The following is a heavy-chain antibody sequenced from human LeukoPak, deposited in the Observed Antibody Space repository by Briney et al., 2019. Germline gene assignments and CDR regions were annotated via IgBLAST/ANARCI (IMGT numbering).Heavy chain of an antibody. D-gene: IGHD5-24*01. V-gene: IGHV4-34*01. CDR2: INHSGST. J-gene: IGHJ4*02. Sequence: SETLSLTCAVYGGSFSGYCWSWIRQPPGKELEWIGEINHSGSTNYNPSLKSRVTISVDTSKNHFSLKLSSVTAADTAVYYCARRRWLQLSMREFDYWGQGTLVTVSS. CDR1: GGSFSGYC. CDR3: ARRRWLQLSMREFDY.